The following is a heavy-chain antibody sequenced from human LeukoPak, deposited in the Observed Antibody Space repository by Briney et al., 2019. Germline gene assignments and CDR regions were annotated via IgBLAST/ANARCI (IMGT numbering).Heavy chain of an antibody. CDR3: ARGARRDGYNFDY. CDR1: GGSISTYY. J-gene: IGHJ4*02. D-gene: IGHD5-24*01. CDR2: IYYSGST. Sequence: SETLSLTCTVSGGSISTYYWTWIRQPPGKGLEWMGYIYYSGSTNYNPSLKSRLTISVDTSKNQLSLKLNTVIAADTAVYYCARGARRDGYNFDYWGQGTLVTVSS. V-gene: IGHV4-59*01.